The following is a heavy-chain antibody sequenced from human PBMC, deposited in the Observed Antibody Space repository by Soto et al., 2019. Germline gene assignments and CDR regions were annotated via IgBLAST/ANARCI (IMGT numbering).Heavy chain of an antibody. Sequence: GASVKVSCKASGYTFTGYNMHWVLQAPGQGLEWMGWINPNSGGTNYAQKFQGRVTMTRDTSISTAYMELSRLRSDDTAVYYCATGERRDGYIVDYWGQGTLVTVSS. J-gene: IGHJ4*02. V-gene: IGHV1-2*02. CDR2: INPNSGGT. CDR3: ATGERRDGYIVDY. CDR1: GYTFTGYN. D-gene: IGHD2-21*01.